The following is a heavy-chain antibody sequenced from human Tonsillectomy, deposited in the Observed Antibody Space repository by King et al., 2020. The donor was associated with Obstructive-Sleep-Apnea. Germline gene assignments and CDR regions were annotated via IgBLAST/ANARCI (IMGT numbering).Heavy chain of an antibody. Sequence: QLVQSGAEVKKPGSSVKVSCKTSGGTFKNNGISWVRQAPGQGLEWMGGIIPIFGTTNLTQKFQGRLTITADKSATAAYMELSSLRPADTAVYYCARVRAPPLANFAHDFWGQGTLVTVSS. D-gene: IGHD3-10*01. J-gene: IGHJ4*02. CDR2: IIPIFGTT. CDR1: GGTFKNNG. V-gene: IGHV1-69*06. CDR3: ARVRAPPLANFAHDF.